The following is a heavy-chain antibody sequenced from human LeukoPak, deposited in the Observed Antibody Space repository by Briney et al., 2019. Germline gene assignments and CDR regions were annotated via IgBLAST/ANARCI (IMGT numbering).Heavy chain of an antibody. Sequence: SETLSLTCAVYGGSFSGYYWSWIRQPPGKGLEWIGEINHSGSTNYNPSLKSRVTTSVDTSKNQFSLKLSSVTAADTAVYYCARGPLWFGQNWFDPGAREPWSPSPQ. J-gene: IGHJ5*02. CDR3: ARGPLWFGQNWFDP. D-gene: IGHD3-10*01. V-gene: IGHV4-34*01. CDR1: GGSFSGYY. CDR2: INHSGST.